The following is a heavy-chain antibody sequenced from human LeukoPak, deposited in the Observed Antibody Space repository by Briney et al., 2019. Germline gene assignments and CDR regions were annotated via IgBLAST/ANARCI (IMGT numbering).Heavy chain of an antibody. CDR2: MNPNSGNT. D-gene: IGHD6-13*01. Sequence: ASVKVSCKASVYTFTSYDINWVRQATGQGLEWMGWMNPNSGNTGYAQKFQGRVTMTRNTSISTAYMELSSLRSEDTAVYYCARGATGYSSSWYDYWGQGTLVTVSS. CDR3: ARGATGYSSSWYDY. J-gene: IGHJ4*02. V-gene: IGHV1-8*01. CDR1: VYTFTSYD.